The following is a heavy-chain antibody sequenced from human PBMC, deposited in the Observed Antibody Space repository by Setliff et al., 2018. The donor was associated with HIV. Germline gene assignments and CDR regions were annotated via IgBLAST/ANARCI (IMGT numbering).Heavy chain of an antibody. D-gene: IGHD3-10*01. V-gene: IGHV4-39*07. Sequence: SETLSLTCTVSGGFISSSSYYWGWIRQAPGKGLEWIGEIYHSEYTNYNPSLKSRVTISLDTSKSQFSLKLTSVTAEDTAIYYCAKDSRRGDAYNVGVFDFWGQGTMVTVSS. CDR1: GGFISSSSYY. J-gene: IGHJ3*01. CDR2: IYHSEYT. CDR3: AKDSRRGDAYNVGVFDF.